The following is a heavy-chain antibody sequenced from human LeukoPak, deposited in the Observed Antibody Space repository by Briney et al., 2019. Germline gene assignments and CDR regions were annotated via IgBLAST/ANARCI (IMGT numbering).Heavy chain of an antibody. CDR1: VFTFSSYS. D-gene: IGHD3-22*01. J-gene: IGHJ4*02. Sequence: GGALRVSFAASVFTFSSYSINWVRQARGRGLEWVSSISSSSSYIYYADSVKGRFTISRDNAKNSLYLQMNSLRAEDTAVYYCASSDYYDSSGYAWWGQGTLVTVSS. CDR2: ISSSSSYI. V-gene: IGHV3-21*04. CDR3: ASSDYYDSSGYAW.